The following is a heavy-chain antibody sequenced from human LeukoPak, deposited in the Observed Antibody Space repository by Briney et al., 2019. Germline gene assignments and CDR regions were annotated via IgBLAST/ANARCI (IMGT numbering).Heavy chain of an antibody. CDR2: IIPIFGTA. J-gene: IGHJ4*02. Sequence: GASVKVSCKASGGTFSSYAISWVRQAPGQGLEWMGGIIPIFGTANCAQKFQGRVTITADKSTSTAYMELSSLRSEDTAVYYCARSPGQLVGYFDYWGQGTLVTVSS. D-gene: IGHD6-6*01. CDR3: ARSPGQLVGYFDY. CDR1: GGTFSSYA. V-gene: IGHV1-69*06.